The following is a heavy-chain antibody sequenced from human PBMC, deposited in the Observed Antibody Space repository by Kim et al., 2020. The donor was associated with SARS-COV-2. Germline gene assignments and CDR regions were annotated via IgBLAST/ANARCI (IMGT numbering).Heavy chain of an antibody. Sequence: GGSLRLSCAASGFTFSNAWMSWVRQAPGKGLEWVGRIKSKTDGGTTDYAAPVKGRFTISRDDSKNTLYLQMNSLKTEDTAVYYCTTSENQLLPSSYYGMDVWGQGTTVTVSS. D-gene: IGHD2-2*01. CDR3: TTSENQLLPSSYYGMDV. J-gene: IGHJ6*02. V-gene: IGHV3-15*01. CDR1: GFTFSNAW. CDR2: IKSKTDGGTT.